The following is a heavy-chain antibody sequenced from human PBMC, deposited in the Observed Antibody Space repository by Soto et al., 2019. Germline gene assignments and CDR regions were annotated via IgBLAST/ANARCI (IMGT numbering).Heavy chain of an antibody. CDR2: IYYSGST. J-gene: IGHJ5*02. CDR3: ARARYGSGTKGFDL. Sequence: PSETLSLTCTVSGGSISSYYWSWIRQPPGKGLEWIGYIYYSGSTNYNPSLKSRVTISVDTSKNQFSLKLSSVTAADTAVYYCARARYGSGTKGFDLWGQGTLVTVSS. V-gene: IGHV4-59*01. CDR1: GGSISSYY. D-gene: IGHD3-10*01.